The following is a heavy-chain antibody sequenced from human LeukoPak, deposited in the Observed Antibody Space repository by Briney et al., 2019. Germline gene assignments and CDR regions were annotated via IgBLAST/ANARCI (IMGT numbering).Heavy chain of an antibody. Sequence: GGSLRLSCAASGFTFSSYAMHWVRQAPGKGLEWVAVISYDGSNKYYADSVKGRFTISRDNSKNTLYLQMNSLRAEDTAVYYCARDRRYYDSSGYIQHWGQGTLVTVSS. J-gene: IGHJ1*01. CDR2: ISYDGSNK. D-gene: IGHD3-22*01. CDR3: ARDRRYYDSSGYIQH. V-gene: IGHV3-30*04. CDR1: GFTFSSYA.